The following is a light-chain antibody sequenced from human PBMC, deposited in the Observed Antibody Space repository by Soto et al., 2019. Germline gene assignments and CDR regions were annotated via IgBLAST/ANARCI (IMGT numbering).Light chain of an antibody. CDR1: QSISSY. V-gene: IGKV1-39*01. CDR3: QQSYSTPIT. J-gene: IGKJ5*01. Sequence: QMTQSPSSLSAYVGDRVTITCRASQSISSYLNWYQQKPGKAPKLLIYAASSLQSGVPSRFSGSGSGTDFTLTISSLQPEDFATYYCQQSYSTPITFCQGTRLENK. CDR2: AAS.